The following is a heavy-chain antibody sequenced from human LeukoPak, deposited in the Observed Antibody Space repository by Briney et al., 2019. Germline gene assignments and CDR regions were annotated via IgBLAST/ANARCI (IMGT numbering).Heavy chain of an antibody. CDR2: INPNSGGT. J-gene: IGHJ4*02. CDR1: GYTFTGYY. Sequence: ASVKVSCKASGYTFTGYYMHWVRQAPGQGLEWMGWINPNSGGTNYAQTFQGRVTMTRDTFISTAYMELSRLRSDDTAVYYCARDGTEYYYDSSGSPFYRNFDYWGQETLVTVSS. D-gene: IGHD3-22*01. V-gene: IGHV1-2*02. CDR3: ARDGTEYYYDSSGSPFYRNFDY.